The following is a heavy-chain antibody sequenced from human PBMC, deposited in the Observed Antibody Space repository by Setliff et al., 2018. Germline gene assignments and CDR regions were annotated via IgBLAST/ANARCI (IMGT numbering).Heavy chain of an antibody. D-gene: IGHD3-10*01. CDR3: ARDQGYYGSGSLDSYYYYYGMDV. Sequence: KPSETLSLTCTVSGGSISSGDYYWSWIRQPPGKGLEWIGYIYYSGSTYYNPSLKSRVTISVDTSKNQFSLKLSSVAAADTAVYYCARDQGYYGSGSLDSYYYYYGMDVWGQGTTVTVSS. CDR1: GGSISSGDYY. J-gene: IGHJ6*02. V-gene: IGHV4-30-4*08. CDR2: IYYSGST.